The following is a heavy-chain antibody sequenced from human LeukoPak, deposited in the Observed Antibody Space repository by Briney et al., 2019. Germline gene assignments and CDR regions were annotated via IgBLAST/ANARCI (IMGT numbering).Heavy chain of an antibody. CDR2: MSPNSGNT. Sequence: VASVKVSCKASGGTFSSYAISWVRQATGQGLEWMGWMSPNSGNTGYAQKFQGRVTMTRDTSISTAYMELNSLRSEDTAVYYCTSGPPEWGFDLWGRGTLVTVSS. CDR3: TSGPPEWGFDL. D-gene: IGHD1-14*01. CDR1: GGTFSSYA. J-gene: IGHJ2*01. V-gene: IGHV1-8*02.